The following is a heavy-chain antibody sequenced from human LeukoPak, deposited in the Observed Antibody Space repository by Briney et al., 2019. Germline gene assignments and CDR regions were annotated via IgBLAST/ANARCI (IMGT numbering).Heavy chain of an antibody. CDR2: IYYSGST. Sequence: SETLSLTCTVSGGSISSSSYYWGWIRQPPGKGLEWIGSIYYSGSTYYNPSLKSRVTISVDTSKNQFSLKLSSVTAADTAVYYCARDQGEVGDWYWGPYFDYWGQGTLVTVSS. D-gene: IGHD2-21*02. CDR1: GGSISSSSYY. CDR3: ARDQGEVGDWYWGPYFDY. J-gene: IGHJ4*02. V-gene: IGHV4-39*07.